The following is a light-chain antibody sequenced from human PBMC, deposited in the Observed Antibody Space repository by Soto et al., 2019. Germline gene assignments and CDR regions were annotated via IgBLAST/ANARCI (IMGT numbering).Light chain of an antibody. Sequence: DVVMTQSPDSLAVSLGERATINCKSSQSVLYSSNNKNYLAWYQQKPGQPPKLLIDWASTRESGVPDRFGGSGSGTDFTLTISSLQAEDVEVYYCQQYYSTPYTFGQGTKLEIK. CDR1: QSVLYSSNNKNY. V-gene: IGKV4-1*01. CDR3: QQYYSTPYT. CDR2: WAS. J-gene: IGKJ2*01.